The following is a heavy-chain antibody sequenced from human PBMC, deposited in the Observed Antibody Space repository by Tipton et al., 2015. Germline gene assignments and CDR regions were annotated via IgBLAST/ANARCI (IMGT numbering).Heavy chain of an antibody. V-gene: IGHV4-59*07. CDR2: IYYTGST. CDR3: ARLRETYGSDSVNWFDP. D-gene: IGHD3-10*01. J-gene: IGHJ5*02. CDR1: GGSISSDY. Sequence: TLSLTCTVSGGSISSDYWSWIRQPPGKGLEWIGYIYYTGSTNYNPSLKSRGSISLETSTKQFSLKLSSVTAADTAVYYCARLRETYGSDSVNWFDPWGQGTLVTVSS.